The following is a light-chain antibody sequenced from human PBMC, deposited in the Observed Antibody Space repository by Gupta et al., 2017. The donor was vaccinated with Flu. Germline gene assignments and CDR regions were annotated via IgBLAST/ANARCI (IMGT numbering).Light chain of an antibody. J-gene: IGKJ5*01. CDR3: QQYYSDHT. Sequence: EIVMTQSPESLAVSLGERTTINCKSNQSLLYSSTNKNYLAWYQQKPRQPPKLLIYWASTRESGVPDRFSGSGSGTDFTLTISSLQAEDVAVYYCQQYYSDHTFGQGTRLEIK. V-gene: IGKV4-1*01. CDR1: QSLLYSSTNKNY. CDR2: WAS.